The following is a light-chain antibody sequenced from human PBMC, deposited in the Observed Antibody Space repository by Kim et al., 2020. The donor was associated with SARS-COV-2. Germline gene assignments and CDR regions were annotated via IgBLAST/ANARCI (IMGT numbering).Light chain of an antibody. CDR1: QGINNY. J-gene: IGKJ3*01. CDR3: QQYNSYPLT. V-gene: IGKV1-16*02. CDR2: AAS. Sequence: DIQMTQSPSSLSASLGDRVTITCRASQGINNYLAWFQQKPGQAPKSLIYAASSLQSGVPSKFSGSGSGTDFTLTISSLQPEDFATYYCQQYNSYPLTFGPGTKVDIK.